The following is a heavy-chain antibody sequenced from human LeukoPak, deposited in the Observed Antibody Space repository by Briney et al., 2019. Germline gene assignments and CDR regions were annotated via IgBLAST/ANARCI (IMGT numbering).Heavy chain of an antibody. D-gene: IGHD3-10*01. V-gene: IGHV4-4*07. J-gene: IGHJ5*02. Sequence: SETLSLTCTVSGGSVSSYSWSWIRQPAGKGLEWIGRILSTGSTNYNPSLKSRGTMSVDRSKKQFSLKVTSVTAADTAVYYCARGPSGSDHWFDPWGQGTLVTVSS. CDR2: ILSTGST. CDR1: GGSVSSYS. CDR3: ARGPSGSDHWFDP.